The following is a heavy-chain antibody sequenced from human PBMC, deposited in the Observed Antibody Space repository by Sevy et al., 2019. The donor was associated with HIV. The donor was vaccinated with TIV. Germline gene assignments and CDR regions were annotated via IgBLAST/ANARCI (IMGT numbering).Heavy chain of an antibody. CDR3: ARGGEWFDT. CDR2: ISRSSSYI. J-gene: IGHJ5*02. D-gene: IGHD1-26*01. V-gene: IGHV3-21*01. CDR1: GFNFNTYT. Sequence: GGSLRLSCAASGFNFNTYTINWVRQAPGKGLEWVSSISRSSSYIYYAESVKGRFTISRDNAKNSLYLQMNSLSADDTAEYYGARGGEWFDTWGQGTPVTVSS.